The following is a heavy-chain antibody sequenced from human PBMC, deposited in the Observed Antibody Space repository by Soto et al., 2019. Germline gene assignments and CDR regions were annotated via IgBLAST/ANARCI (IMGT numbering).Heavy chain of an antibody. V-gene: IGHV3-33*01. CDR1: GFTFSSYG. CDR3: TRGDY. J-gene: IGHJ4*02. CDR2: ILYDGSKK. Sequence: QVQLVESGGGVVQPGRSLRLSCAASGFTFSSYGMHWVRQAPGKGLEWVAVILYDGSKKYYIDSVKGRFTISRDNYKNMHYLQVDSLRVEDTAMYYCTRGDYWGQGTLVTVSS.